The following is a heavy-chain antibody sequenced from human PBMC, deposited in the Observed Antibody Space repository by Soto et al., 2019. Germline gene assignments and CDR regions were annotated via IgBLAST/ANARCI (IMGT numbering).Heavy chain of an antibody. D-gene: IGHD3-10*01. CDR3: ARVGYGSGSYYIDY. J-gene: IGHJ4*02. CDR2: IWYDGSNK. CDR1: GFTFSSYG. V-gene: IGHV3-33*01. Sequence: QVQLVESGGGVVQPGRSLRLSCAASGFTFSSYGMHWVRQAPGKGLEWVAVIWYDGSNKYYADSVKGRFTISRDNSKNTMYLQMNSLRAEDTAVYYCARVGYGSGSYYIDYWCQGTLVTVS.